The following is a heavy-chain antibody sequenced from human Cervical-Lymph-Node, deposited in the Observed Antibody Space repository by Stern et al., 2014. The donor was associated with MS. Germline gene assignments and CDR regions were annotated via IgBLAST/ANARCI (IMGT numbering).Heavy chain of an antibody. Sequence: QLQLQESGPGLVKASETLSLTCTVSNGSISGYYWGWIRQPPGKGLEYIGYIYHSGSTNSNPSLKSRVTISADTSKNQFSLELRSVTAADTAVYYCARGAMSFYDFWSGYYPDSYFDYWGQGALVTVSS. CDR1: NGSISGYY. CDR2: IYHSGST. D-gene: IGHD3-3*01. J-gene: IGHJ4*02. CDR3: ARGAMSFYDFWSGYYPDSYFDY. V-gene: IGHV4-59*01.